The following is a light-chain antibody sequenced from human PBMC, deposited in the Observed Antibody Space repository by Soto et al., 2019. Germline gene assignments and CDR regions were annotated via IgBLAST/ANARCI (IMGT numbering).Light chain of an antibody. CDR2: GND. J-gene: IGLJ1*01. Sequence: QSVLTQPPSASGTPGQRVTISCSGSSSNIGSNTVNWYQQFPGTAPKLLNYGNDQRPSGVPDRFSGSKSGTSASLAISGLQSEDEADYYCATWDDSLIGSVFGTGTKVT. V-gene: IGLV1-44*01. CDR3: ATWDDSLIGSV. CDR1: SSNIGSNT.